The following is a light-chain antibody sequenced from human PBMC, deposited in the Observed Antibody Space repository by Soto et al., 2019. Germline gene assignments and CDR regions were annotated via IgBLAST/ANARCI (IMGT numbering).Light chain of an antibody. V-gene: IGKV3-11*01. J-gene: IGKJ5*01. CDR3: QQRRNWPVT. CDR1: QSVSSY. CDR2: DAF. Sequence: EIVLTQSPATLSLSPGERATLSCRASQSVSSYLAWYQQKPGQAPRLLIYDAFNRATGIPARFSGSGSGTDFSHTISSLEPEDFAVYYCQQRRNWPVTFGQGTRLEIK.